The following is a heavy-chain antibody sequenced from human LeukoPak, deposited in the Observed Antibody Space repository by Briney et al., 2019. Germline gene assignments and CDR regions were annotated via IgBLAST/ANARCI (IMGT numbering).Heavy chain of an antibody. CDR1: GYTFTGYY. D-gene: IGHD3-22*01. J-gene: IGHJ1*01. Sequence: ASVKVSFKASGYTFTGYYMHWVRQAPGQGLEWIGWINPNSGGTNYAQKFQGRVTMTRDTSISTAYMELSRLRSDDTAVYYCAKEAYYYDSSGYSVAAEYFQHWGQGTLVTVSS. V-gene: IGHV1-2*02. CDR3: AKEAYYYDSSGYSVAAEYFQH. CDR2: INPNSGGT.